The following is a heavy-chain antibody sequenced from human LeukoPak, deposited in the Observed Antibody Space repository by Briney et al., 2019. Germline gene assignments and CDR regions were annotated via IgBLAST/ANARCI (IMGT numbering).Heavy chain of an antibody. CDR1: GGSISSYY. Sequence: PSETLSLTCTVSGGSISSYYWSWIRQPPGKGLEWIGYVYYSGSTNYNPSLKSRVTISVDTSKNQFSLKLSSVTAADTAVYYCARDAPLNWNYGLWYFDLWGRGTLVTLSS. V-gene: IGHV4-59*01. CDR3: ARDAPLNWNYGLWYFDL. CDR2: VYYSGST. D-gene: IGHD1-7*01. J-gene: IGHJ2*01.